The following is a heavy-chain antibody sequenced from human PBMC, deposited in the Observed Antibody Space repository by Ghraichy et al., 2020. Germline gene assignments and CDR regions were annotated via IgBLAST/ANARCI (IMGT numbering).Heavy chain of an antibody. Sequence: GGSLRLSCAVSGFDFSRHDMSWVRQAPGKGLEWVSSISSRSTTIFYAASVKGRFTISRDNAKNSLDLQMNSLRDEDTAVYFCARDLSSPKYGRDVWGQGTTVTVS. CDR2: ISSRSTTI. J-gene: IGHJ6*02. V-gene: IGHV3-48*02. CDR3: ARDLSSPKYGRDV. CDR1: GFDFSRHD.